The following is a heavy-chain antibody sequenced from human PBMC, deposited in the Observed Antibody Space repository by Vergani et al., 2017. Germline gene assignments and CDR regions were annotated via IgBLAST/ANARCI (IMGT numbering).Heavy chain of an antibody. V-gene: IGHV4-34*01. CDR2: INHSGST. CDR1: GGSFSGYY. Sequence: QVQLQQWGAGLLKPSEPLSLTCAVYGGSFSGYYWSWIRQPPGKGLEWIGEINHSGSTNYNPSLKSRVTISVDTSKNQFSLKLSSVTAADTAVYYCARDGVGGGWFDPWGQGTLVTVAS. D-gene: IGHD1-26*01. J-gene: IGHJ5*02. CDR3: ARDGVGGGWFDP.